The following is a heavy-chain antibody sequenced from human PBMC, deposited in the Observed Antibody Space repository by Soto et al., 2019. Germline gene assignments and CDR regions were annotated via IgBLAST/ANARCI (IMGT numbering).Heavy chain of an antibody. CDR1: GFTVGDYA. Sequence: GGSLRLSCTASGFTVGDYAMSWFRQAPGKGLEWVGFIRSKAYGGTTEYAASVKGRFTISRDDSKSIAYLQMNSLKTEDTAVYYCTRSNPPSPVVVVAANDYWGQGTLVTVSS. D-gene: IGHD2-15*01. CDR3: TRSNPPSPVVVVAANDY. V-gene: IGHV3-49*03. J-gene: IGHJ4*02. CDR2: IRSKAYGGTT.